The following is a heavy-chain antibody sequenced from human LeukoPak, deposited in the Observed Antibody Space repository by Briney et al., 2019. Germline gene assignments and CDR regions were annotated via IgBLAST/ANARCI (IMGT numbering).Heavy chain of an antibody. D-gene: IGHD1-26*01. Sequence: GASVKVSCKASGYTFTSYYMHWVRQDPGQGLEWMGIINPSGGSTSYAQKFQGRVTMTRDMSTSTVYMELSSLRSEDTAVYYCARDLRVGATIFAFDIWGQGTMVTVSS. CDR2: INPSGGST. CDR3: ARDLRVGATIFAFDI. J-gene: IGHJ3*02. V-gene: IGHV1-46*01. CDR1: GYTFTSYY.